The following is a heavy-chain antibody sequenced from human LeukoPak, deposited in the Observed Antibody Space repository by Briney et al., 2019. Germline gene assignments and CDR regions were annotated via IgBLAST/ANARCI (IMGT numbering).Heavy chain of an antibody. D-gene: IGHD3-3*01. CDR1: GDIVSSNGAS. Sequence: PSQTLSLTCAISGDIVSSNGASWNWIRQSPSRGLEWLVRTYYRSQQWHSDYAPSVKGRITLNPDTSKNQFSLQLNSMTPEDTAVYYCGRETDFGVVTNWGQGTLVTVSS. V-gene: IGHV6-1*01. CDR2: TYYRSQQWHS. CDR3: GRETDFGVVTN. J-gene: IGHJ4*02.